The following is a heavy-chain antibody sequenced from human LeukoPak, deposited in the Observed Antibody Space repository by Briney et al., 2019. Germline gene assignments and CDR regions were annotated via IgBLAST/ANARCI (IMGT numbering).Heavy chain of an antibody. D-gene: IGHD6-13*01. Sequence: GGSLRLSCAVSGFPLSSYSINWVRQAPGKGLEWVSSISSSSSYIYYADSVKGRFTISRDNAKNSVYLQMSSLRAEDTAIYYCAREGSSTWSRRGRFDYWGQGTPVTVST. J-gene: IGHJ4*02. CDR3: AREGSSTWSRRGRFDY. CDR2: ISSSSSYI. CDR1: GFPLSSYS. V-gene: IGHV3-21*01.